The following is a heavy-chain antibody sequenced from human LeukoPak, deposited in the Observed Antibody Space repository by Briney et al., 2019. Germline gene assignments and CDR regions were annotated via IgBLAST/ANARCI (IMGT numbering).Heavy chain of an antibody. V-gene: IGHV3-7*03. J-gene: IGHJ4*02. CDR3: VKDSPPRYSGSPPAY. CDR2: INKDGGEK. D-gene: IGHD1-26*01. Sequence: GGSLRLSCAASGFTFSSYWMSWVCQAPGKGLEWVANINKDGGEKYYVDSVKGRFTISRDNAKNSLYLQMNSLRADDTAVYYCVKDSPPRYSGSPPAYWGQGTPVTVSS. CDR1: GFTFSSYW.